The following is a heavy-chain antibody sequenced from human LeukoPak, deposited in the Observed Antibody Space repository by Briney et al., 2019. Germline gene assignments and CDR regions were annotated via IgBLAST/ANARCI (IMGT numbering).Heavy chain of an antibody. CDR2: MNPNSGNT. CDR3: GHPLASPKGRKFDP. Sequence: ASVKVSCKASGYTFTSYDINWVRQATGQGLEWMGWMNPNSGNTGYAQKFQGRVTMTRNTSISTAYMELSSLRSEGTAVYYCGHPLASPKGRKFDPWGQGTLVTVSS. J-gene: IGHJ5*02. D-gene: IGHD3-10*01. V-gene: IGHV1-8*01. CDR1: GYTFTSYD.